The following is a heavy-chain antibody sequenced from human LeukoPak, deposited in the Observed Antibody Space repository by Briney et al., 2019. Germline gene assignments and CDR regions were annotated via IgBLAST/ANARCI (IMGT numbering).Heavy chain of an antibody. V-gene: IGHV3-21*01. CDR2: IRSSSSFI. D-gene: IGHD3-10*01. CDR3: ARDVYYGSGSQRLDY. Sequence: PGGSLTLSCPASRFTFSDYTMHWVRHPAGKGLEWVSSIRSSSSFIHHAVSMKGRFTISRDKAKNSLFLKMNCLRAEDTAVYYCARDVYYGSGSQRLDYWGQGTLVTVSS. CDR1: RFTFSDYT. J-gene: IGHJ4*02.